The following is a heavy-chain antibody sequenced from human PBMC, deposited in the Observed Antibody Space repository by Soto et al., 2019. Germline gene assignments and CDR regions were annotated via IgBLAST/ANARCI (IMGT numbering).Heavy chain of an antibody. J-gene: IGHJ6*02. V-gene: IGHV5-51*01. Sequence: GESLKISCKGSGYSFTSYWIGWVRQMPGKGLEWMGIIYPGDSDTRYSPSFQGQVTISADKSISTAYLQWSSLKASDTAMYYCARRPAAAPTGGLEGMDVWGQGSTVTVSS. CDR1: GYSFTSYW. D-gene: IGHD6-13*01. CDR2: IYPGDSDT. CDR3: ARRPAAAPTGGLEGMDV.